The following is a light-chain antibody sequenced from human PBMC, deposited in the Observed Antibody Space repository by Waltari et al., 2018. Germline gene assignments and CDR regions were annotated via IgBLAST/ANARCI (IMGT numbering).Light chain of an antibody. CDR1: RNIRSY. J-gene: IGKJ5*01. CDR2: AAS. Sequence: DIQMTQSPSSLSASVGDRVTITCRASRNIRSYLNWYQQKPGKAPQLLIFAASSLQSGVPSRFGGSGSGTEFTLTISSLQPEDFATYYCQQTYSTPITFGQGTRLEIK. V-gene: IGKV1-39*01. CDR3: QQTYSTPIT.